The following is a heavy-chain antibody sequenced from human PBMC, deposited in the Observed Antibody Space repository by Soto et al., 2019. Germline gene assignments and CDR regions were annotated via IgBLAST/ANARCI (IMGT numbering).Heavy chain of an antibody. CDR3: AKWNDFWSGYPDPDY. V-gene: IGHV3-30*18. D-gene: IGHD3-3*01. J-gene: IGHJ4*02. CDR2: ISYDGSNK. CDR1: GFTFSSYG. Sequence: QVQLVESGGGVVQPGRSLRLSCAASGFTFSSYGMHWVRQAPGKGLEWVAVISYDGSNKYYADSVKGRFTISRDNSKNTLYLQMNSLRAEDTAVYYCAKWNDFWSGYPDPDYWGQGTLVTVSS.